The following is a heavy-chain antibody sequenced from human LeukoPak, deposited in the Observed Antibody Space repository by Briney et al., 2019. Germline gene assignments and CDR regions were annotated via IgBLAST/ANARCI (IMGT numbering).Heavy chain of an antibody. CDR3: ARGETTVTTPIDY. CDR2: INPSGGST. J-gene: IGHJ4*02. V-gene: IGHV1-46*01. CDR1: GYTFTSYG. Sequence: ASVKVSCKASGYTFTSYGISWVRQAPGQGLEWMGIINPSGGSTSYAQKFQGRVTMTRDTSTSTVYMELSSLRSEDTAVYYCARGETTVTTPIDYWGQGTLVTVSS. D-gene: IGHD4-17*01.